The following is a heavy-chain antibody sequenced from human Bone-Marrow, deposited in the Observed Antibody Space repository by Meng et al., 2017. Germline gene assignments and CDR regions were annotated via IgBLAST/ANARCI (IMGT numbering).Heavy chain of an antibody. CDR1: GGSFSGYY. J-gene: IGHJ4*02. D-gene: IGHD2-15*01. CDR2: INHSGST. V-gene: IGHV4-34*01. Sequence: QVQLQQWGAGLLKPSETLSLTCAVYGGSFSGYYWSWIRQPPGKGLEWIGEINHSGSTNYNPSLKSRVTISVDTSKNQFSLKLSSVTAADTAVYYCARGGYCSGGSCNWGQGTRVTVDS. CDR3: ARGGYCSGGSCN.